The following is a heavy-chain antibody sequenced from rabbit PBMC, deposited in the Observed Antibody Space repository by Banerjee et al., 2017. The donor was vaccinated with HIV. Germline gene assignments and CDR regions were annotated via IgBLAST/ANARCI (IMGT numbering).Heavy chain of an antibody. CDR1: GFDFSSNA. Sequence: QEQLVESGGGLVQPEGSLTLTCKASGFDFSSNAMCWVRQAPGKGPEWIACIYAGSSGSTHYASWAKGRFTISKTSSTTVTLQMTSLTAADTATYFCARDSGGSSAWGPYYFNLWGQGTLVTVS. V-gene: IGHV1S45*01. D-gene: IGHD4-1*01. J-gene: IGHJ4*01. CDR3: ARDSGGSSAWGPYYFNL. CDR2: IYAGSSGST.